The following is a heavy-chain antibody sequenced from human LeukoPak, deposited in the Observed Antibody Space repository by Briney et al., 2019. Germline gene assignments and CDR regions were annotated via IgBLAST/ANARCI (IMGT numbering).Heavy chain of an antibody. CDR3: ARAGGYCSGGSCYYYYGMDV. CDR2: ISSSGSTI. V-gene: IGHV3-48*03. D-gene: IGHD2-15*01. CDR1: GFTFSSYE. Sequence: PGGSLRLSCAAYGFTFSSYEMNWVRQAPGKGLEWVSYISSSGSTIYYADSVKGRFTISRDNAKNSLYLQMNSLRAEDTAVYYCARAGGYCSGGSCYYYYGMDVWGQGTTVTVSS. J-gene: IGHJ6*02.